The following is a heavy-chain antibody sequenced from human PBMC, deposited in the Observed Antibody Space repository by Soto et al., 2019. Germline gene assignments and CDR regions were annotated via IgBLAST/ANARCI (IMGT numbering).Heavy chain of an antibody. CDR1: GFTVSSNY. Sequence: GGSLRLSCAASGFTVSSNYMSWVRQAPGKGLELVSVIYSGGSTYYADSVKGRFTISRDNSKNTLYLQMNSLRAEDTAVYYCARENYYYDSSGYLSGWFDPWGQGTLVTVSS. CDR3: ARENYYYDSSGYLSGWFDP. J-gene: IGHJ5*02. CDR2: IYSGGST. V-gene: IGHV3-53*01. D-gene: IGHD3-22*01.